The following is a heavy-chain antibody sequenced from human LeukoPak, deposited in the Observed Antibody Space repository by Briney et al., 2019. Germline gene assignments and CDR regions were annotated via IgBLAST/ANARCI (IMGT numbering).Heavy chain of an antibody. D-gene: IGHD5-18*01. CDR1: GGSISSSSYY. CDR2: IYYSGST. CDR3: ARRGYSYGPLFDC. V-gene: IGHV4-39*01. J-gene: IGHJ4*02. Sequence: SETLSLTCTVSGGSISSSSYYRGWIRQPPGKGLEWIGSIYYSGSTYYNPSLKSRVTISVDTSKNQFSLKLSSVTAADTAVYYCARRGYSYGPLFDCWGQGTLVTVSS.